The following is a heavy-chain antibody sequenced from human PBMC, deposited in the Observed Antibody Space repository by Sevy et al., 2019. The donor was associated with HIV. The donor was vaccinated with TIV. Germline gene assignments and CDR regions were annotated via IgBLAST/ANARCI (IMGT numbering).Heavy chain of an antibody. CDR1: GYTFTSYY. J-gene: IGHJ6*02. Sequence: ASVKVSCKASGYTFTSYYMHWVRQAPGQGLEWMGIINPSGGSTSYAQKFQGRVTMTRDTSTSTVYMELSSLRSEDTAVYYYARNGYSYGPGGNYYYGMDVWGQGTTVTVSS. D-gene: IGHD5-18*01. V-gene: IGHV1-46*01. CDR3: ARNGYSYGPGGNYYYGMDV. CDR2: INPSGGST.